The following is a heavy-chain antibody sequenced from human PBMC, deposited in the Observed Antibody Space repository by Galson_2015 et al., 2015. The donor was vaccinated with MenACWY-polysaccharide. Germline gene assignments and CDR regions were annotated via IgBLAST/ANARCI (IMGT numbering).Heavy chain of an antibody. CDR2: IKQDGSEK. Sequence: SLRLSCAASGFTFSNYWMSWVRQAPGKGLEWVATIKQDGSEKYYMDSLKGRFTISRDNAKNSLFLQANSLRAEDTAVYYCARDTANYYYDNSLRYLSHSNSSGGGACYSDYWGQGTLVTVSS. J-gene: IGHJ4*02. CDR1: GFTFSNYW. V-gene: IGHV3-7*03. D-gene: IGHD3-22*01. CDR3: ARDTANYYYDNSLRYLSHSNSSGGGACYSDY.